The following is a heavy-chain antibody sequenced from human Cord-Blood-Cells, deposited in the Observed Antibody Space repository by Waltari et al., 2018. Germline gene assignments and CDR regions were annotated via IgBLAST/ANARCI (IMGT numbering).Heavy chain of an antibody. CDR1: GGSFRGYY. CDR3: ATAFPGIAAAGTEYFQH. J-gene: IGHJ1*01. CDR2: IKHSGST. Sequence: QVQLQQSGAGLLKPSETLSLTRAVYGGSFRGYYWSWIGQPPGKGLEWSGEIKHSGSTNYNPSLKSRVTISVDTAKNQFSLKLSSVTAADTAVYYCATAFPGIAAAGTEYFQHWGQGTLVTVSS. D-gene: IGHD6-13*01. V-gene: IGHV4-34*01.